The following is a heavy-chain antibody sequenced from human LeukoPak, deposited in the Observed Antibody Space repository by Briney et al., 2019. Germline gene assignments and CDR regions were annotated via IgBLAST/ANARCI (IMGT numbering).Heavy chain of an antibody. Sequence: ASVKVSCKASGYTFTTYYIHWVRQAPGQGLEWLGIINPSGGSPTYAQKFQGSVTMTRDTSTSTVYMELSSLRSDDTAVYYCARVGSVDTSGYYDYWGQGTLVTVSS. CDR1: GYTFTTYY. D-gene: IGHD3-22*01. V-gene: IGHV1-46*01. CDR3: ARVGSVDTSGYYDY. J-gene: IGHJ4*02. CDR2: INPSGGSP.